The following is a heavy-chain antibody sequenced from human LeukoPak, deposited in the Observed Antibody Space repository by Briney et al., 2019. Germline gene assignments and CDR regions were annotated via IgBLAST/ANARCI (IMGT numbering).Heavy chain of an antibody. D-gene: IGHD3-22*01. Sequence: SETLSLTCTVSGGSISSYYWSWIRQPAGRGLEGIGRIYTSGSTNYNPSLKSRVTKSDDTSKNQFSLKLSSVTAADTAVYYCARENGDSSVGFDFWGQGTLVTVSS. CDR2: IYTSGST. J-gene: IGHJ4*02. CDR3: ARENGDSSVGFDF. CDR1: GGSISSYY. V-gene: IGHV4-4*07.